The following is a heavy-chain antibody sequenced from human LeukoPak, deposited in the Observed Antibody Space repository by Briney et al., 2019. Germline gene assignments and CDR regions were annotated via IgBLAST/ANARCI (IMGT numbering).Heavy chain of an antibody. D-gene: IGHD2-8*01. CDR2: IYTSGST. CDR1: GGSISSYY. J-gene: IGHJ4*02. CDR3: ARHRVYGHFDY. Sequence: SETLSLTCTVSGGSISSYYWSWIRQPPGKGLEWIGYIYTSGSTNYNPSLKSRVTISVDTSKNQFSLKLSSVTAADTAVYYCARHRVYGHFDYWGQGTLVSVSS. V-gene: IGHV4-4*09.